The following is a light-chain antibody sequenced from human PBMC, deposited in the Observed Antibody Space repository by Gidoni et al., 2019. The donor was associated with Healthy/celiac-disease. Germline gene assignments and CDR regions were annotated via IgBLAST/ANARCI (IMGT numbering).Light chain of an antibody. V-gene: IGKV1-39*01. CDR2: AAS. Sequence: DIQMTQSTSSLSASVGDRVTITCRASQSISSYLNWYQQKPGKAPKLLIYAASSLQSGVPSRFSGSGSGTDFTLTISSLQPEDFATYYCHQSYSTLFTFGPGTKVDIK. CDR3: HQSYSTLFT. J-gene: IGKJ3*01. CDR1: QSISSY.